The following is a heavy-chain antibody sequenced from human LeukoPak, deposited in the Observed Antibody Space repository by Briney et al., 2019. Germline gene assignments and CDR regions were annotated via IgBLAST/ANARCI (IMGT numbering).Heavy chain of an antibody. D-gene: IGHD3-10*01. CDR3: ATDGMVRGPDAWFDS. Sequence: SETLSLTCTVSGGSVSSGRYYWTWIRQPAGKGLEWIGRIYTRGSTNYNPSLKSRVTISVDTSKNEFSLNLTSVTAADTAVYYCATDGMVRGPDAWFDSWGQGTLVTVSS. J-gene: IGHJ5*01. V-gene: IGHV4-61*02. CDR1: GGSVSSGRYY. CDR2: IYTRGST.